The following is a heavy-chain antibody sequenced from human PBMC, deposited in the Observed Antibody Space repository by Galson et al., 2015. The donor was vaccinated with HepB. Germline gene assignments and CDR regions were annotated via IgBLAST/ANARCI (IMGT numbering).Heavy chain of an antibody. D-gene: IGHD3-22*01. CDR3: ARDQEYYDSSGYYYVYWFDP. Sequence: SVKVSCKASGYTFTSYGISWVRQAPGQGLEWMGWISAYNGNTNYAQKLQGRVTMTTDTSTSTAYMELRSLRSDDTAVYYCARDQEYYDSSGYYYVYWFDPWGQGTLVTVSS. CDR2: ISAYNGNT. V-gene: IGHV1-18*01. J-gene: IGHJ5*02. CDR1: GYTFTSYG.